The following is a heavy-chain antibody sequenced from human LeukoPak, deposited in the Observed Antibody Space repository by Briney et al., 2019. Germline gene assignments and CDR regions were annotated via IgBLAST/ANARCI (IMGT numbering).Heavy chain of an antibody. J-gene: IGHJ3*01. V-gene: IGHV1-2*02. CDR1: GYTFIGYY. CDR3: ARDLTSDAFDV. CDR2: INPNSGAT. Sequence: ASVKVSCKASGYTFIGYYMHWMRQAPGQGLEWLGWINPNSGATNYPQTFEGRVTITRDTSISTAYMELSSLTSDDAAMYYCARDLTSDAFDVWGQGTMITVSS.